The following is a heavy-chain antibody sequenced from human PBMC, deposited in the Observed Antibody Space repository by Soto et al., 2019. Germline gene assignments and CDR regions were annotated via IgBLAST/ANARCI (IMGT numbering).Heavy chain of an antibody. CDR1: GFTFSRQA. CDR3: ATRDIAVAGIINY. Sequence: GGSLRLSCAASGFTFSRQAMYWVREAPGKGLEWVSAIANDGRTFYADSVKGRFTISRDNSKNTLFLQMNSLRAEDTALYYCATRDIAVAGIINYWGQGTLVTVSS. V-gene: IGHV3-23*01. D-gene: IGHD2-15*01. CDR2: IANDGRT. J-gene: IGHJ4*02.